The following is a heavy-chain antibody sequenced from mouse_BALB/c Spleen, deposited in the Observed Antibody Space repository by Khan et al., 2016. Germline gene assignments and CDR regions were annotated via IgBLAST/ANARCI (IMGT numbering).Heavy chain of an antibody. D-gene: IGHD2-2*01. CDR2: INTYTGEP. J-gene: IGHJ4*01. CDR3: AAIYAGYDGGLYYAMDY. Sequence: QIQLVQSGPELKKPGETVKISCKASGYTFTNYGMNWVKQAPGKGLKWMGWINTYTGEPTYADDFKGRFAFSLETSASTAYLQINNLKNEDTATYFYAAIYAGYDGGLYYAMDYWGQGTSVTVSS. V-gene: IGHV9-3-1*01. CDR1: GYTFTNYG.